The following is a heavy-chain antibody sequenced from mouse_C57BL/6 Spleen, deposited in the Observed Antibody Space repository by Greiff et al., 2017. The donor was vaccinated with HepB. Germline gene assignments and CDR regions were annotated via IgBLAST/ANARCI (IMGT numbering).Heavy chain of an antibody. CDR3: ARETFITTVVANYFDY. CDR2: ISSGSSTI. J-gene: IGHJ2*01. Sequence: DVQLVESGGGLVKPGGSLKLSCAASGFTFSDYGMHWVRQAPEKGLEWVAYISSGSSTIYYADTVKGRFTISRDNAKNTLFLQMTSLRSEDTAMYYCARETFITTVVANYFDYWGQGTTLTVSS. D-gene: IGHD1-1*01. CDR1: GFTFSDYG. V-gene: IGHV5-17*01.